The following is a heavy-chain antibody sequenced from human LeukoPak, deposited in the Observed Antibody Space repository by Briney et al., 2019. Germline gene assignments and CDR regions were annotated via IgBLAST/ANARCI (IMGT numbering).Heavy chain of an antibody. D-gene: IGHD3-10*01. CDR1: GYTFTSYY. Sequence: RASVTVSCKASGYTFTSYYMHWVRQAPGQGLEWMGWISAYNGNTNYAQKLQGRVTMTTDTSTSTAYMELRSLRSDDTAVYYCARGSGSYSYNYYYYYGMDVWGQGTTVTVSS. CDR3: ARGSGSYSYNYYYYYGMDV. CDR2: ISAYNGNT. J-gene: IGHJ6*02. V-gene: IGHV1-18*04.